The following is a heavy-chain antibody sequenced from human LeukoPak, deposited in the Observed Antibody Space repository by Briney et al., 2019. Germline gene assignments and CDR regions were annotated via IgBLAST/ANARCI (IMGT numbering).Heavy chain of an antibody. CDR3: ATITALYYEIFHY. CDR2: INPNSGGT. CDR1: GYTFTGYY. J-gene: IGHJ4*02. D-gene: IGHD2-8*01. V-gene: IGHV1-2*02. Sequence: ASVKASCKASGYTFTGYYIHWVRQAPGQGLEWMGWINPNSGGTNYAQKFQGRVTMTRDTSISTAYMELSRLRSDDTAVYYCATITALYYEIFHYWGQGTLVTVSS.